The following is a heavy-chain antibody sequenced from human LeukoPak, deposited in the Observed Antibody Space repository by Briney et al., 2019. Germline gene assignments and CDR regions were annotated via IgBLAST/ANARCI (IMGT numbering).Heavy chain of an antibody. CDR2: IYHSGST. V-gene: IGHV4-34*01. Sequence: PSETLSLTCAVYGGSFRDYYLTWIRQPPGKGLEWIGSIYHSGSTYYNPSLKSRVTISVDTSKNQFSLKLSSLTAADTAMYYCARREPHGDYGGKIRYYYYMDVWGKGTTITISS. J-gene: IGHJ6*03. D-gene: IGHD4-23*01. CDR3: ARREPHGDYGGKIRYYYYMDV. CDR1: GGSFRDYY.